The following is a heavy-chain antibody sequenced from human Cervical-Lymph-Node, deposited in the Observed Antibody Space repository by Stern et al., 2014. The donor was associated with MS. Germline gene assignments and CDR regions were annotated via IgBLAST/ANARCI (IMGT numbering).Heavy chain of an antibody. CDR3: ATGARSGDYPFDF. D-gene: IGHD1-26*01. CDR2: IRSKTHGYTT. CDR1: GFTFSDHY. Sequence: EVQLLESGGGLVQPGGSLRLSCAASGFTFSDHYLDWVRQAPGKGLEWLGPIRSKTHGYTTEYAAAVKGRFIISRDDSQNSLYLQMTSLEIEDTAVYYCATGARSGDYPFDFWGQGTLVTVSS. V-gene: IGHV3-72*01. J-gene: IGHJ4*02.